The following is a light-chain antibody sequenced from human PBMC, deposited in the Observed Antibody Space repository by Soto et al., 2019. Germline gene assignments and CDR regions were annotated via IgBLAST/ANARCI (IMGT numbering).Light chain of an antibody. Sequence: EVVLTQSPATLSVSPGERATLSCRASQTVGSNLAWYQHKPGQAPRLLISGASTRATGVPARFGGSGSGTEFALTITGLQSEDFTVYFCQQYNTRSQTFGQGTKVDIK. CDR1: QTVGSN. CDR2: GAS. J-gene: IGKJ1*01. CDR3: QQYNTRSQT. V-gene: IGKV3-15*01.